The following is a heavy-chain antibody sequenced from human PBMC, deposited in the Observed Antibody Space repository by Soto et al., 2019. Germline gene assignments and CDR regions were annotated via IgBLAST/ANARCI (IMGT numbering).Heavy chain of an antibody. CDR2: VNPHSGNT. J-gene: IGHJ4*02. Sequence: GASVKVSCKGSGYTFSDYDINWVRQAPGQGLEWMGWVNPHSGNTDYAQNFQGRVTMTRDFFTSTAYMELNSLTSEDTAVYYCARRARMGTQLWLPFGLWAQGSLVTVSS. CDR1: GYTFSDYD. V-gene: IGHV1-8*01. D-gene: IGHD5-18*01. CDR3: ARRARMGTQLWLPFGL.